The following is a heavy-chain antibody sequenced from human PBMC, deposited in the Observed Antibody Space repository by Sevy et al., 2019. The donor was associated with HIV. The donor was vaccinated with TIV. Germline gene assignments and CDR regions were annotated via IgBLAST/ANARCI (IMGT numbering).Heavy chain of an antibody. CDR1: GDSVSSNSAA. CDR3: ARGDYFGSGISNYYFYGMDV. Sequence: KQSQTLSLTCAISGDSVSSNSAAWNWIRQSPSRGLEWLGRTYYRSKWYNDYAVSVKSRITINPDTSKNQFSLQLNSVTPEDTAVYYCARGDYFGSGISNYYFYGMDVWGQGTKVTVSS. D-gene: IGHD3-10*01. J-gene: IGHJ6*02. V-gene: IGHV6-1*01. CDR2: TYYRSKWYN.